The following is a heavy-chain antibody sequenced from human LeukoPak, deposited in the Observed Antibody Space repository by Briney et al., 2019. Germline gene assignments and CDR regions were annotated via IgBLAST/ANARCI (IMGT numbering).Heavy chain of an antibody. J-gene: IGHJ5*02. Sequence: GGSLRLSCAASRFTFSRYWMTWVRQPPGKGLEWVANINHDESEKYYVDSVKGRFTISRGNAKGSVYLEMNSLRVEDTAIYYCAREVSIINPRRAWFDPWGQGTLVTVSS. CDR1: RFTFSRYW. CDR3: AREVSIINPRRAWFDP. D-gene: IGHD5-24*01. V-gene: IGHV3-7*01. CDR2: INHDESEK.